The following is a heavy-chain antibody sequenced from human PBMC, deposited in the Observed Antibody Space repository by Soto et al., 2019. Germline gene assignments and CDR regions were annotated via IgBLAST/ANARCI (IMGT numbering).Heavy chain of an antibody. D-gene: IGHD5-18*01. J-gene: IGHJ6*02. CDR1: GGTFSSYA. Sequence: QVPLVQSGAEVKKPGSSVKVSCKASGGTFSSYAISWVRQAPGQGLEWMGGIIPIFGTANYAQKFQGRVTITADESTSTAYMELSSLRSEDTAVYYCARDNYDTAMGAYYYYGMDVWGQGTTVTVSS. V-gene: IGHV1-69*01. CDR2: IIPIFGTA. CDR3: ARDNYDTAMGAYYYYGMDV.